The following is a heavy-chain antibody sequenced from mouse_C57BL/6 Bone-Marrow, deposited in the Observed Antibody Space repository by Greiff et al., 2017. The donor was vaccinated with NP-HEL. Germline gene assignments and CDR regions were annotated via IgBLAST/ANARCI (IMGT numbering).Heavy chain of an antibody. Sequence: VKLQQPGAELVKPGASVKLSCKASGYTFTSYWMHWVKQRPGQGLEWIGMIHPNSGSTNYNEKFKSKATLTVDKSSSTAYMQLSSLTSEDSAVYYCARGDGYYAMDYWGQGTSVTVSS. CDR2: IHPNSGST. CDR3: ARGDGYYAMDY. CDR1: GYTFTSYW. V-gene: IGHV1-64*01. J-gene: IGHJ4*01. D-gene: IGHD2-3*01.